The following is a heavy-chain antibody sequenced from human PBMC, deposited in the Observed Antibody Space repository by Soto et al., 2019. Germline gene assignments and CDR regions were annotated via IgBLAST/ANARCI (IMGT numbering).Heavy chain of an antibody. V-gene: IGHV4-34*01. J-gene: IGHJ6*02. CDR1: GGSFSGYY. D-gene: IGHD3-16*01. Sequence: SETLPLTCAVYGGSFSGYYWRWIRQPPGKGLEWIGEINHSGSTNYNPSLKSRVTISVDTSKNQFSLKLSSVTAADTAVYYCARLGAEYYYYYYGMDVWGQGTTVT. CDR3: ARLGAEYYYYYYGMDV. CDR2: INHSGST.